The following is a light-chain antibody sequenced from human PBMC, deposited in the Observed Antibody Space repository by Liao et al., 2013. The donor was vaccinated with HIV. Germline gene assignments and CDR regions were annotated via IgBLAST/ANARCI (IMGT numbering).Light chain of an antibody. CDR2: QDS. V-gene: IGLV3-1*01. Sequence: SFELTQPPSVSVSPGQTASITCSGDKLGDKYACWYQQKPGQSPVLVIYQDSKRPSGIPERFSGSNSGNTATLTISGTQAMDEADYYCQAWDSNIYVFGTGTKVTVL. J-gene: IGLJ1*01. CDR3: QAWDSNIYV. CDR1: KLGDKY.